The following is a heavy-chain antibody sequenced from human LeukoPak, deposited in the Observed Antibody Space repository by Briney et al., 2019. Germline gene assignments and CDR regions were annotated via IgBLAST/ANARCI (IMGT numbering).Heavy chain of an antibody. CDR2: ISSSGTYM. CDR1: GFILSSYT. V-gene: IGHV3-21*01. Sequence: GGSLRLSCAASGFILSSYTMNWVRQAPGKGLEWVSSISSSGTYMNYADSVKGRYTISRDNAKNSLFLQMNSLRDDEDTAVYYCARDAGAYSSAWYADCWGQGTLVTVSS. J-gene: IGHJ4*02. CDR3: ARDAGAYSSAWYADC. D-gene: IGHD6-13*01.